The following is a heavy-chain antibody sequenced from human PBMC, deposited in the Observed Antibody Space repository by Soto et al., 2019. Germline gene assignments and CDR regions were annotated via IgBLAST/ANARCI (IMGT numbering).Heavy chain of an antibody. J-gene: IGHJ6*02. V-gene: IGHV1-69*01. D-gene: IGHD5-18*01. Sequence: QVQLVQSGAEVKKPGSSVKVSCKASGGTFSSYAISWVRQAPGQGLEWMGGIIPIFGTANYAQKFQGRVTITADESTSTAYMELSSLRSEDTGVYYCARDWKDSYGPTPRGHGMDVWGQGTTVTVSS. CDR1: GGTFSSYA. CDR3: ARDWKDSYGPTPRGHGMDV. CDR2: IIPIFGTA.